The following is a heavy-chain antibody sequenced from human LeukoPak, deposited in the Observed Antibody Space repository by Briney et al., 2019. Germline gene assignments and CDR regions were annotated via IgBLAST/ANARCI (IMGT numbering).Heavy chain of an antibody. V-gene: IGHV3-49*04. CDR2: IRSKAYGGTT. D-gene: IGHD2/OR15-2a*01. Sequence: PGGSLRLSCTASGFTFGDYAMSWVRQAPGKGLEWVGFIRSKAYGGTTEYAASVKGRFTISRDDSKSIAYLQMNSLKTEDTAVYYCTREIGGWFDPWGQGTLVTVPP. J-gene: IGHJ5*02. CDR1: GFTFGDYA. CDR3: TREIGGWFDP.